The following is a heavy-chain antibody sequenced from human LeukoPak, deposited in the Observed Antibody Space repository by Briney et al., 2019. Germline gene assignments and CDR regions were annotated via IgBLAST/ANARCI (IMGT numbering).Heavy chain of an antibody. J-gene: IGHJ3*02. CDR3: ARGSTSDAFDI. Sequence: ATVKVSXKASGYTFTSYDINWVRQATGQGLEWMGWMNPNSGNTGYAQKFQGRVTMTRNTSISTAYMELSSLRSEDTAVYYCARGSTSDAFDIWGQGTMVTVSS. CDR2: MNPNSGNT. V-gene: IGHV1-8*01. CDR1: GYTFTSYD.